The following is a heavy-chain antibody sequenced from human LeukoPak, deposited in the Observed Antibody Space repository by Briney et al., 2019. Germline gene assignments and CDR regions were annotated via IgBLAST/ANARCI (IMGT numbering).Heavy chain of an antibody. CDR3: ASSHYIAVAGTFDY. CDR1: GGSFSGYY. D-gene: IGHD6-19*01. V-gene: IGHV4-34*01. J-gene: IGHJ4*02. Sequence: PSETLSLTCAVYGGSFSGYYWSCVRQPPGKGLEWIGEINHSGSTNYNPSLKSRVTISVDTSKNQFSLKLSSVTAADTAVYYCASSHYIAVAGTFDYWGQGTLVTVSS. CDR2: INHSGST.